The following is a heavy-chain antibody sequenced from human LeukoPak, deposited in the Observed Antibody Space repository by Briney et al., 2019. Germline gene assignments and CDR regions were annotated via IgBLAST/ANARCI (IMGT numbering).Heavy chain of an antibody. V-gene: IGHV1-69*04. CDR3: ARGGGGTLRDALEI. D-gene: IGHD2-15*01. CDR2: IIPIVGVT. J-gene: IGHJ3*02. CDR1: GDTFNSYA. Sequence: SVKVSCKASGDTFNSYAISWVRQAPRQGLEWMGRIIPIVGVTKYAQKFQGRVTITADKSTSAGYMELSSLRSEDTAVYYCARGGGGTLRDALEIWGQGTMVSVSS.